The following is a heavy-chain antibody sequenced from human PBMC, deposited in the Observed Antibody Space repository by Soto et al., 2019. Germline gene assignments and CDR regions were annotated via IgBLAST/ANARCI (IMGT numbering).Heavy chain of an antibody. V-gene: IGHV1-69*13. D-gene: IGHD3-3*01. J-gene: IGHJ4*02. CDR3: ATDSNYDVSNSF. Sequence: SVKVSCKASGGTLNNYAINWVRQAPGQGLEWMGGILPVSAPPDYAQKFQGRVSITADHSTGTVYMELSRLKSDDTAVYFCATDSNYDVSNSFWGQGTLVTVSS. CDR1: GGTLNNYA. CDR2: ILPVSAPP.